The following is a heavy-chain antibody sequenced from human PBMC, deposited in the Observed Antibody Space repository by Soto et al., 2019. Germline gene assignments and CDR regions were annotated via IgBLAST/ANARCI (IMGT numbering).Heavy chain of an antibody. D-gene: IGHD5-18*01. CDR3: ARKKGYSYGPHYFDY. Sequence: SETLSLTCTVSGGSVSSGGYYWSWIRQHPGKGLEWIGYIYYSGNTFYNPSLKSRVTISVDTSKNQFSLKLSSVTAADTAVYYCARKKGYSYGPHYFDYWGQGTRVTVSS. J-gene: IGHJ4*02. CDR2: IYYSGNT. CDR1: GGSVSSGGYY. V-gene: IGHV4-31*03.